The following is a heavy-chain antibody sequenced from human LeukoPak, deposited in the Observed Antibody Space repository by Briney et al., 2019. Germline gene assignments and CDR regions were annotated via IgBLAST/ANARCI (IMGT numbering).Heavy chain of an antibody. Sequence: SQTLSLTCVISGDTVSSSRAAWNWIRQSPSRGLEWLGRTYYTPTWYNDYAASVESRISINPDTSKNQFSLHLNSVTPEDTAVYYCVRDRLTAHGIFEYWGQGTLVTVSS. CDR2: TYYTPTWYN. CDR1: GDTVSSSRAA. D-gene: IGHD1-1*01. V-gene: IGHV6-1*01. CDR3: VRDRLTAHGIFEY. J-gene: IGHJ4*02.